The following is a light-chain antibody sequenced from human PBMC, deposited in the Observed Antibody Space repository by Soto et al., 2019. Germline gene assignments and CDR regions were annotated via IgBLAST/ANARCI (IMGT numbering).Light chain of an antibody. J-gene: IGLJ2*01. V-gene: IGLV1-44*01. Sequence: QSVLTQPPSASGTPGQRVTISCSGSSSNIGSHTVNWYQQLPGTAPKFLMYDSNQRPSGVPDRFSGSRSGTSASLAIRGLQSEDEADYYCAAWDDSLNGLVFGGGTKLTVL. CDR1: SSNIGSHT. CDR3: AAWDDSLNGLV. CDR2: DSN.